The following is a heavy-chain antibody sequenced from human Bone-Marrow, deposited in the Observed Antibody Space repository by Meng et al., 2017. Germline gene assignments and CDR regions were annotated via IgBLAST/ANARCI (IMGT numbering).Heavy chain of an antibody. D-gene: IGHD6-19*01. CDR2: IIPIFGTA. CDR3: AGKTYSSGWGEYFQH. CDR1: GGTFSSYA. V-gene: IGHV1-69*05. J-gene: IGHJ1*01. Sequence: QGQLGEAGAEVKKPGSSVKVSCKASGGTFSSYAISWVRQAPGQGLEWMGGIIPIFGTANYAQKFQGRVTITTDESTSTAYMELSSLRSEDTAVYYCAGKTYSSGWGEYFQHWGQGTLVTVSS.